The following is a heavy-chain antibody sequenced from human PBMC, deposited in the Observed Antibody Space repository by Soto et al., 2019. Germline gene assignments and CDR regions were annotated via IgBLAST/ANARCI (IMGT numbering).Heavy chain of an antibody. J-gene: IGHJ3*02. CDR1: GFTFDDYG. Sequence: GGSLRLSCAASGFTFDDYGMSWVRQAPGKGLEWVSGINWNGGSTGYADSVKGRFTISRDNAKNSLYLQMNSLRAEDTALYHCARVGRGSSWLDDAFDIWGQGTMVTVSS. CDR3: ARVGRGSSWLDDAFDI. V-gene: IGHV3-20*01. D-gene: IGHD6-13*01. CDR2: INWNGGST.